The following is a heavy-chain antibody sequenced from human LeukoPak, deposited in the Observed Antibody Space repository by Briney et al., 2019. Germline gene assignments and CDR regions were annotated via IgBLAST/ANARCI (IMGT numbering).Heavy chain of an antibody. Sequence: SETLSLTCAVYGGSFSGYYWSWIRQPPGKGLEWIGEINHSGSTNYNPSLKSRVTISVDTSKSQFSLKLSSVTAADTAVYYCARGKRSGGSGSYPSPSFDYWGQGTLVTVSS. CDR3: ARGKRSGGSGSYPSPSFDY. CDR1: GGSFSGYY. D-gene: IGHD3-10*01. V-gene: IGHV4-34*01. J-gene: IGHJ4*02. CDR2: INHSGST.